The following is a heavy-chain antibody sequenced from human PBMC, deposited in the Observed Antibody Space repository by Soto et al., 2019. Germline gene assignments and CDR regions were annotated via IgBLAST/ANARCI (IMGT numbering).Heavy chain of an antibody. D-gene: IGHD5-18*01. V-gene: IGHV4-31*03. CDR2: IYYSGST. CDR3: ARAGYTAMVTLDY. Sequence: QVQLQESGPGLVKPSQTLSLTCTVSGGSISSGGYYWSWIRQHPGKGLEWIGYIYYSGSTYYNPTLKRRVTISGDTSKNPFSLKLSSVTAADTAVYYCARAGYTAMVTLDYWGQGTLVTVSS. J-gene: IGHJ4*02. CDR1: GGSISSGGYY.